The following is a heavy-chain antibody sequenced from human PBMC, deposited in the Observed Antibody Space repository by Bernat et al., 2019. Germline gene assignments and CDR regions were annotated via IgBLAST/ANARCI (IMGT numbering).Heavy chain of an antibody. CDR1: GFSFSSYD. CDR2: VTGSGTNI. V-gene: IGHV3-48*01. D-gene: IGHD3-10*01. CDR3: AGGGGAFDI. J-gene: IGHJ3*02. Sequence: EVQLVESGGGLVQPGGSLRLSCAASGFSFSSYDMNWVRQAPGKGLEWVSLVTGSGTNILYADSVKGRLTVSRDNAKNSLYLQLNSLRAEDTAVYYCAGGGGAFDIWGQGTMVTVSS.